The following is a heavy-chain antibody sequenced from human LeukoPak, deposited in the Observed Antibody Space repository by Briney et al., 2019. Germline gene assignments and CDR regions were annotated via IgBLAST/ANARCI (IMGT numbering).Heavy chain of an antibody. CDR1: GFTFSSYA. D-gene: IGHD2-21*01. CDR2: ISGSGGST. J-gene: IGHJ4*02. Sequence: GGSLRLSCAASGFTFSSYAMSWVRQAPGKGLEWVSAISGSGGSTYYADSVKGRFTISRDNSKNTLYLQMNSLRVEDTDVYYCAKIAEAVSSYYYFDYWGQGTLITVSS. V-gene: IGHV3-23*01. CDR3: AKIAEAVSSYYYFDY.